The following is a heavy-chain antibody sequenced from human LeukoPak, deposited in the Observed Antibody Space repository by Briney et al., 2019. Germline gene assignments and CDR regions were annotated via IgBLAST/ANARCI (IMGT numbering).Heavy chain of an antibody. Sequence: QPGGSLRLSCAASGFTFSSYWMPWVRQAPGKGLVWVSRINSDGSSTSYADSVKGRFTISRGNAKNTLYLQMNSLRAEDTAVYYCARLGDFWSGYYVPNYGMDVWGQGTTVTVSS. J-gene: IGHJ6*02. CDR3: ARLGDFWSGYYVPNYGMDV. CDR2: INSDGSST. CDR1: GFTFSSYW. V-gene: IGHV3-74*01. D-gene: IGHD3-3*01.